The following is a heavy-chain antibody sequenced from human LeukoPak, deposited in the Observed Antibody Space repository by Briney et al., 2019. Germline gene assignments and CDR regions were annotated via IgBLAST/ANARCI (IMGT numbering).Heavy chain of an antibody. D-gene: IGHD2-2*01. V-gene: IGHV3-74*01. J-gene: IGHJ4*02. CDR2: INGDGSVT. Sequence: PGGSLRLSCAASGITFSSNRMHWVRQAPGKGLVWVSRINGDGSVTNYADSVKGRFTISRDNAKNTLYLQMNSLRAEDTAVYYCGSSSSTCCDYWGQGALVTVSS. CDR3: GSSSSTCCDY. CDR1: GITFSSNR.